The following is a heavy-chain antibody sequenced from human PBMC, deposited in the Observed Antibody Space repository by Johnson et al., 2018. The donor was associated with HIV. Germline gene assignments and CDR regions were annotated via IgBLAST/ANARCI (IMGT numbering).Heavy chain of an antibody. CDR3: AGVTGADDAFDI. CDR1: GITFSSYA. J-gene: IGHJ3*02. CDR2: ISYDGSNK. V-gene: IGHV3-30-3*01. Sequence: QVQLVESGGGVVQPGGSLRLSCAASGITFSSYAMHWVRQAPGRGLEWVTVISYDGSNKYYTDSVKGRFTISRDNSKNTLYLQMNSLRADDTAVYYCAGVTGADDAFDIWGQGTMVIVSS. D-gene: IGHD2-21*02.